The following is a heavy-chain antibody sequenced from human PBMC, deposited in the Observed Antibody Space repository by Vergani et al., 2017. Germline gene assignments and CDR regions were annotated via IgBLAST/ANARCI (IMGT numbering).Heavy chain of an antibody. D-gene: IGHD2-15*01. J-gene: IGHJ4*02. Sequence: VQLVESGGNVVQSGTSLRLSCAASGFTFSACPMTWVRQAPGKGLEWVSAISARYPRTYYADSVKGRFTISRDNSKNMLYLQMNSLRAEDTAVYYCARLSYDTTPYLQGGYDCWGQGTLVSVSS. CDR3: ARLSYDTTPYLQGGYDC. V-gene: IGHV3-23*04. CDR1: GFTFSACP. CDR2: ISARYPRT.